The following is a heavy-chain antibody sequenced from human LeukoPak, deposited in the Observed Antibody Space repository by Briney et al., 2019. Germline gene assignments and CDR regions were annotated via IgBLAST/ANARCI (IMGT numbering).Heavy chain of an antibody. CDR3: ARRWGNIVGVTYEY. D-gene: IGHD3-16*01. J-gene: IGHJ4*02. V-gene: IGHV4-39*01. Sequence: SETLSLTCTISGSSITSVSHYWGWIRQPPGKGLEWIVDIYYTGSTYYSPSLRSRVTMSVHTSENQSSLRLNSVTAVDTAVYYCARRWGNIVGVTYEYWGQGTLVTVSS. CDR1: GSSITSVSHY. CDR2: IYYTGST.